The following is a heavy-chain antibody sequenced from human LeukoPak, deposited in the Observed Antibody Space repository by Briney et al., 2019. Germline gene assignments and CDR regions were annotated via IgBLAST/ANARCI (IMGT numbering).Heavy chain of an antibody. CDR2: ISHSGST. D-gene: IGHD3-3*01. CDR3: AFWCGTFDY. J-gene: IGHJ4*02. Sequence: SETLSLTCAVYGGSFSGYYWTWVRQPPGRGLEWIGEISHSGSTNYNPSLKSRATISVDMSKNQFSLRLTSVTAADTAVYYCAFWCGTFDYWGQGTLVTVSS. CDR1: GGSFSGYY. V-gene: IGHV4-34*01.